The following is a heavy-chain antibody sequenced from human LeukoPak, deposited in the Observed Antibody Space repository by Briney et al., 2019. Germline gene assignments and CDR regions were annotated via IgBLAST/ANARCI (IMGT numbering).Heavy chain of an antibody. V-gene: IGHV3-23*01. CDR1: GFTFSSYA. CDR3: AKHFWAVAHLRSPLDY. D-gene: IGHD3-3*02. CDR2: ISGSGGST. J-gene: IGHJ4*02. Sequence: GGSLRLSCAASGFTFSSYAMSWVRQAPGKGLEWVSAISGSGGSTYYADSVKGRFTISRDNSKNTLYLQMNSLRAEDTAVYYCAKHFWAVAHLRSPLDYWGQGTLVTVSS.